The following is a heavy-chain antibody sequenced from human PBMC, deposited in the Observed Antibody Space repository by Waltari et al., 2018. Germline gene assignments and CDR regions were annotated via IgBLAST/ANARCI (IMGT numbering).Heavy chain of an antibody. J-gene: IGHJ6*03. CDR3: ARGRVNGYMDV. CDR2: ISTSSSPI. D-gene: IGHD3-10*01. V-gene: IGHV3-48*04. Sequence: VQLVESGGGLVQPAGSLRPSCAASGFTLGSYSMNCVRQAPGKGLEWISYISTSSSPIYYADSVKGRFTISRDNAKNSLYLQMNSLRAEDTAVYYCARGRVNGYMDVWGKGTTVTVSS. CDR1: GFTLGSYS.